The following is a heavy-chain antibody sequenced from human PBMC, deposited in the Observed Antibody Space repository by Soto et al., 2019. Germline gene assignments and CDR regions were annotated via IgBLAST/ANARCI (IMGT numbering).Heavy chain of an antibody. CDR3: AREGYAYGLDF. J-gene: IGHJ4*02. CDR2: TYTGGNS. D-gene: IGHD3-10*01. V-gene: IGHV3-53*01. Sequence: GSLRLSCAASGLSVSDKYMSWVRQAPGKGLEWVSLTYTGGNSYFADFVKGRFIVSRDISKNTLFLHMNSLAAEDTAVYYCAREGYAYGLDFWGQGTLVTVSS. CDR1: GLSVSDKY.